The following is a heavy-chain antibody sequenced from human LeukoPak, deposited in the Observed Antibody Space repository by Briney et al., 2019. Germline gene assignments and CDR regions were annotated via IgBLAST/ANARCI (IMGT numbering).Heavy chain of an antibody. CDR2: ISYDGSNK. J-gene: IGHJ5*02. CDR3: ARGDDYGDYVFDP. V-gene: IGHV3-30-3*01. D-gene: IGHD4-17*01. CDR1: GFTFSSYA. Sequence: PGGSLRLPCAASGFTFSSYAMHWVRQAPGKGLEWVAVISYDGSNKYYADSVKGRFTISRDNSKNTLYLQMNSLRAGDTAVYYCARGDDYGDYVFDPWGQGTLVTVSS.